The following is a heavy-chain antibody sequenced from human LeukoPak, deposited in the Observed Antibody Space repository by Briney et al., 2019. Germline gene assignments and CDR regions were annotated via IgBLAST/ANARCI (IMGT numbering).Heavy chain of an antibody. D-gene: IGHD3-22*01. J-gene: IGHJ4*02. CDR1: GGSISSSSYY. CDR3: ARSRSSGYSKYYLEH. Sequence: SSETLSLTCTVSGGSISSSSYYWGWIRQPPGKGLEWIGSIYYSGSTYYNPSLKSRVTISVDTSKNQFSLKLSSVTAADTAVYYCARSRSSGYSKYYLEHWGQGTLVSVSS. V-gene: IGHV4-39*07. CDR2: IYYSGST.